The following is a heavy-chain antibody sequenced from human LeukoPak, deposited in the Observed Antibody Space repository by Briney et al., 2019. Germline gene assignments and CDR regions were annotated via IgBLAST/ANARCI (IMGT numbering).Heavy chain of an antibody. Sequence: PGGSLRLSCAASGFTFGTYAMSWVRQAPGKGLEWVSLIIGSGNSIHYADSVKGRFTISRDNFKNTVFLQLNSLRPEDTAVYYCAKHGDNVWGSFRLGLDYWGQGTLVTVSS. J-gene: IGHJ4*02. V-gene: IGHV3-23*01. CDR3: AKHGDNVWGSFRLGLDY. CDR2: IIGSGNSI. D-gene: IGHD3-16*02. CDR1: GFTFGTYA.